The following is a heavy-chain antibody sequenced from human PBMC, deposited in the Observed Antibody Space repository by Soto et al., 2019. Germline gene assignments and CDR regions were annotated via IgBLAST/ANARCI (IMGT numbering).Heavy chain of an antibody. Sequence: GGSLRLSCTTSGFTFGDYALSWVRQAPGKGLEWVGFIRRNAYGGTTDYAASVKGRFTISRDDSKSIAYLQMNSLRTEDTALYYCTRASSLDFDFWGQGTLATVSS. CDR3: TRASSLDFDF. CDR1: GFTFGDYA. D-gene: IGHD3-16*01. V-gene: IGHV3-49*04. J-gene: IGHJ4*02. CDR2: IRRNAYGGTT.